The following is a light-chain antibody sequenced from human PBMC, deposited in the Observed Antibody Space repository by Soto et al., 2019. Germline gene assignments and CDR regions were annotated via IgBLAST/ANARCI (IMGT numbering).Light chain of an antibody. J-gene: IGLJ1*01. CDR1: SSDVGAYDY. Sequence: QSALTQPASVSGSPGQSITISCTGTSSDVGAYDYVSWYQQHPDKAPKLIIYVVSNRPSGVSNRFSGSKSGNTASLTISGLQAEDEADYYCSLYTSSDIPYVFGTGTKLTVL. V-gene: IGLV2-14*01. CDR3: SLYTSSDIPYV. CDR2: VVS.